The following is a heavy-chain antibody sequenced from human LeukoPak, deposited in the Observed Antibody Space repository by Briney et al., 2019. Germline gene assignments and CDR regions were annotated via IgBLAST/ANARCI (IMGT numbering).Heavy chain of an antibody. CDR1: GGSINNYY. Sequence: SETLSLTCTVSGGSINNYYWSWIRQPPGKGLEWIGEINHSGSTNYNPSLKSRVTISVDTSKNQFSLKLSSVTAADTAVYYCARGYSYYYMDVWGKGTTVTVSS. CDR3: ARGYSYYYMDV. V-gene: IGHV4-34*01. CDR2: INHSGST. J-gene: IGHJ6*03.